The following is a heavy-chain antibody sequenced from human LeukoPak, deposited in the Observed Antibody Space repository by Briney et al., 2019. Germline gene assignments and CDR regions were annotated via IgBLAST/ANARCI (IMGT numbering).Heavy chain of an antibody. CDR1: GGSILTTNW. V-gene: IGHV4-4*02. Sequence: SETLSLTCAVSGGSILTTNWWSWVRQPPGKGLEWIGEVHLSGASNYNPSLNSRVNMSIDKSKNQLSLELTSVTAADTAIYSCTRESGAFSPFGFWGQGTLVTVSS. D-gene: IGHD1-26*01. J-gene: IGHJ4*02. CDR3: TRESGAFSPFGF. CDR2: VHLSGAS.